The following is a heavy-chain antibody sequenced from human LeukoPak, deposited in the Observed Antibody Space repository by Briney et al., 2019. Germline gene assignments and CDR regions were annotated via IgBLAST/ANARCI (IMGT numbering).Heavy chain of an antibody. CDR3: ARGRCCGGDCATDAFDI. Sequence: GGSLRLSCAASGFTFSSYSMNWVRQAPGKGLEWVSYISSSSSTIYYADSVKGRFTISRDNAKNSLYLQMNSLRDEDTAVYYCARGRCCGGDCATDAFDIWGQGTMVTVSS. D-gene: IGHD2-21*02. CDR1: GFTFSSYS. V-gene: IGHV3-48*02. CDR2: ISSSSSTI. J-gene: IGHJ3*02.